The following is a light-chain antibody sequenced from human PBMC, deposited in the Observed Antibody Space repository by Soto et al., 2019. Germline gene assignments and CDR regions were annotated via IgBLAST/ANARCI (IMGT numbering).Light chain of an antibody. V-gene: IGKV1-17*01. CDR3: LQYNSVPLT. CDR2: GSS. Sequence: DIQMTQSPSSLSASVGDRVAITCRASQGISNDLGWYQQTPGKAPKRLIYGSSSLQSGVPSRFSGSGSGTEFTLTISSLQPEDFATYFCLQYNSVPLTVGGGTKVEIK. J-gene: IGKJ4*01. CDR1: QGISND.